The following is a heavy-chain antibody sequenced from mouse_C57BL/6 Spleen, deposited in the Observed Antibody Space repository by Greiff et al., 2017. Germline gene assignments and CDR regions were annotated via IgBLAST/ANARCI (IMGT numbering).Heavy chain of an antibody. CDR2: IYPRDGST. J-gene: IGHJ2*01. Sequence: QVQLQQPGPELVKPGASVKLSCKASGYTFTSYDINWVKQRPGQGLEWIGWIYPRDGSTKYNEKFKGKATLTVDTSSSTAYMELHSLTSEDSAVYFCAREGAITTVVAKNYFDYWGQGTTLTVSS. V-gene: IGHV1-85*01. CDR1: GYTFTSYD. D-gene: IGHD1-1*01. CDR3: AREGAITTVVAKNYFDY.